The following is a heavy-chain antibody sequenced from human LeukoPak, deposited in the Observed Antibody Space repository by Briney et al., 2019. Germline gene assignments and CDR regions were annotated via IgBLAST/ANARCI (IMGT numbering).Heavy chain of an antibody. D-gene: IGHD3-10*01. CDR2: VFTSGNT. V-gene: IGHV4-61*09. J-gene: IGHJ4*02. CDR3: ARRRGYYGSGSPLYYFDY. Sequence: SETLSLTCAVSGGSITRGSYYWTWIRQPAGKALEWIGHVFTSGNTNYNPSLKGRVTISIETSKSQFSLNLNSVTAADTAVYYCARRRGYYGSGSPLYYFDYWGQGTLVTVSS. CDR1: GGSITRGSYY.